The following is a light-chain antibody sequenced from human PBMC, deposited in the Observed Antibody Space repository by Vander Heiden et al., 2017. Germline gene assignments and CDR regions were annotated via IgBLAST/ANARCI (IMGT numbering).Light chain of an antibody. CDR1: QIISNNY. V-gene: IGKV3D-20*01. CDR3: QHYDNSPPYT. J-gene: IGKJ2*01. CDR2: EAY. Sequence: EIVLTQYPATLSLSPGDRATLSCGASQIISNNYLAWYQRKPGLAPRLLIYEAYSRAAGIPDRFSGSGSGTDFTLTINRLEPEDFGIYYCQHYDNSPPYTFGQGTKLEIK.